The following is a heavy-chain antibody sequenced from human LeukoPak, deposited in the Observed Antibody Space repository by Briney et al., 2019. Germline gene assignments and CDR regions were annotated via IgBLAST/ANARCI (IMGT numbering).Heavy chain of an antibody. CDR1: GGSISSYY. CDR2: IYYSGST. Sequence: PSETLSLTCTVSGGSISSYYWSWIRQPPGKGLEWIGYIYYSGSTNYSPSLKSRVTISVDTSKNQFSLKLSSVTAADTAVYYCARHLGYYNSGWFDPWGQGTLVTVSS. J-gene: IGHJ5*02. V-gene: IGHV4-59*08. D-gene: IGHD3-9*01. CDR3: ARHLGYYNSGWFDP.